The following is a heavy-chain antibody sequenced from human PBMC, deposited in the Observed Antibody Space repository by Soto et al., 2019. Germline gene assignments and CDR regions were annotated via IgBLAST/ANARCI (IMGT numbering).Heavy chain of an antibody. CDR3: ARPGAAGYYYGMDV. J-gene: IGHJ6*02. CDR1: GDSISSYY. V-gene: IGHV4-59*01. Sequence: SETLSLTCTVSGDSISSYYWSWIRQPPGKGLEWIGYIYYSGSTNYNPSLKSRVTISVDTSKNQFSLKLSSVTAADTAVYYCARPGAAGYYYGMDVWGQGTTVTVAS. CDR2: IYYSGST. D-gene: IGHD6-13*01.